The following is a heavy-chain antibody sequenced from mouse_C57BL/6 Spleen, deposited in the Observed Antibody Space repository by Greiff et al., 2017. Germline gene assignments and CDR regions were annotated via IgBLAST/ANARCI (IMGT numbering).Heavy chain of an antibody. CDR1: GYTFTSYW. J-gene: IGHJ4*01. V-gene: IGHV1-52*01. CDR2: IDPSDSET. D-gene: IGHD2-5*01. CDR3: ARDRYSNYEGYAMDY. Sequence: QVQLQQSGAELAKPGASVKLSCKASGYTFTSYWLHWVKQRPIQGLEWIGNIDPSDSETHYNQQFKDKATLPVHKSSSTDYMQLSSLTAEDSAVYDGARDRYSNYEGYAMDYWGQGTSVTVSS.